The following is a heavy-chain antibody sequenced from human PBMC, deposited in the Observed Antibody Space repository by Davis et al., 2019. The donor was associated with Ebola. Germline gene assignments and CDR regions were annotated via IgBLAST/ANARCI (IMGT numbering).Heavy chain of an antibody. CDR3: AKEPSSGYAFDI. J-gene: IGHJ3*02. D-gene: IGHD3-22*01. Sequence: PGGSLRLSCAASGFTFSAYHMNWVRQAPGRGLGWVANIRDSEVTYYADSVKGGFTISRDNSKSTLYLQMDSLRAEDTALYYCAKEPSSGYAFDIWGQGTMVTVSS. V-gene: IGHV3-23*01. CDR2: IRDSEVT. CDR1: GFTFSAYH.